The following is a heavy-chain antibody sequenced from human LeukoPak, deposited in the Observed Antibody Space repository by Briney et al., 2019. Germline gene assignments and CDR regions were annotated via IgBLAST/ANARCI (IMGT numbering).Heavy chain of an antibody. Sequence: GGSLRLSCAASGFTFSSYSMNWVRQAPGKGLEWVSSISSSSSYIYYADSVKGRFTISRDNAKNSLYLQMNSLRAEDTAVYYCARTSGEADSLDYWGQGTLVTVSS. CDR3: ARTSGEADSLDY. D-gene: IGHD2-15*01. CDR1: GFTFSSYS. V-gene: IGHV3-21*01. CDR2: ISSSSSYI. J-gene: IGHJ4*02.